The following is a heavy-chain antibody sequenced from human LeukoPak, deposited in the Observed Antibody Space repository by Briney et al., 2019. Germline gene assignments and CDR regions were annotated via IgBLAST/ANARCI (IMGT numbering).Heavy chain of an antibody. CDR3: ARGGLRLPSNWFDP. CDR1: GGSFSGYY. D-gene: IGHD3-16*01. J-gene: IGHJ5*02. Sequence: SETLSLTCAVYGGSFSGYYWSWIRQPPGKGLEWIGEINHSGSTNYNPSLKSRVTISVDTSKNQFSLKLSSVTAADTAVYYCARGGLRLPSNWFDPWGQGTLVTVSS. V-gene: IGHV4-34*01. CDR2: INHSGST.